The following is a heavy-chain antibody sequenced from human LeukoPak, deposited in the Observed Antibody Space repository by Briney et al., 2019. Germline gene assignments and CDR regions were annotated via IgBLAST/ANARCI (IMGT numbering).Heavy chain of an antibody. CDR2: ISYDGSNK. Sequence: GGSLLLSCAASGFTFSSYAMHWVRQAPGKGLEWVAVISYDGSNKYYADSVKGRFTISRDNSKNTLYLQMNSLRAEDTAVYYCARDGGVGATALDYWGQGTLVTVSS. CDR3: ARDGGVGATALDY. D-gene: IGHD1-26*01. CDR1: GFTFSSYA. V-gene: IGHV3-30-3*01. J-gene: IGHJ4*02.